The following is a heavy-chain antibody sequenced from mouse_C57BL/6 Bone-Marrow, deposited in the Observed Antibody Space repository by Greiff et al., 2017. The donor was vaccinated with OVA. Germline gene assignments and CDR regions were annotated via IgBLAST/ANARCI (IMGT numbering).Heavy chain of an antibody. J-gene: IGHJ2*01. CDR1: GYTFTSYW. CDR2: IDPSDSYT. Sequence: VQLQQPGAELVMPGASVKLSCKASGYTFTSYWMHWVKQRPGQGLEWIGEIDPSDSYTNYNQKFKGKSTLTVDKSSSTAYMQLSSLTSEDSAVYYCARFGSYGSSLDYWGQGTTLTVSS. CDR3: ARFGSYGSSLDY. V-gene: IGHV1-69*01. D-gene: IGHD1-1*01.